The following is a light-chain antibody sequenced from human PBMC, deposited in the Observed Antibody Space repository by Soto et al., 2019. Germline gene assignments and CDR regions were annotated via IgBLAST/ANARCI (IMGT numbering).Light chain of an antibody. CDR2: GNS. J-gene: IGLJ1*01. V-gene: IGLV1-40*01. CDR3: QSYDSSLSGCV. CDR1: SSNIGTDYD. Sequence: QSVLTQPPSVSGAPGQIFNISCTGSSSNIGTDYDVHWYQQLPGTAPKLLIYGNSNRPSGVPDRFSGSKSGTSASLAITGLQAEDEADYYCQSYDSSLSGCVFGTGTQLTVL.